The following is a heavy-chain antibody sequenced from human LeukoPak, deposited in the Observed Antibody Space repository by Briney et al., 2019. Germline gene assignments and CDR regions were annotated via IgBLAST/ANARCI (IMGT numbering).Heavy chain of an antibody. CDR1: GASVSPYY. V-gene: IGHV4-59*02. J-gene: IGHJ4*02. CDR3: ARDLGPSRGFDY. CDR2: VFYTGST. Sequence: SETLSLTCTVSGASVSPYYWSWIRQPPGKGLEWIGYVFYTGSTTYNPSLKSRLTISVDTSKSQFSLKLNSVTAADTAVYYCARDLGPSRGFDYWGRGTLVTVPS. D-gene: IGHD3-10*01.